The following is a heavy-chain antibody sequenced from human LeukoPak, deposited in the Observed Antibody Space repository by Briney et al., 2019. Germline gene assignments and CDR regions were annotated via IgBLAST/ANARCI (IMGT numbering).Heavy chain of an antibody. CDR1: GFTFSTYW. Sequence: GGSLRLSCAASGFTFSTYWMGWVRQAPGKGLEWVADIKEDGSDEYSVDSVKGRFTISRDNSKNTLYLQMNSLRAEDTAVYYCAKTPGIAAAGTNNYFDYWGQGTLVTVSS. V-gene: IGHV3-7*03. J-gene: IGHJ4*02. D-gene: IGHD6-13*01. CDR2: IKEDGSDE. CDR3: AKTPGIAAAGTNNYFDY.